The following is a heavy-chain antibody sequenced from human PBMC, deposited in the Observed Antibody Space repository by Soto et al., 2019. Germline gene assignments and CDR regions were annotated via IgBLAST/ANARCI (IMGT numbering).Heavy chain of an antibody. D-gene: IGHD5-12*01. V-gene: IGHV4-34*01. CDR1: GGSFSGYY. CDR2: INHSGST. J-gene: IGHJ4*02. Sequence: PSETLSLTCAVYGGSFSGYYWSWIRQPPGKGLEWTGEINHSGSTNYNPSLKSRVTISVDTSKNQFSLKLSSVTAADTAVYYCASGDIVVRLDYWGQGTLVTVSS. CDR3: ASGDIVVRLDY.